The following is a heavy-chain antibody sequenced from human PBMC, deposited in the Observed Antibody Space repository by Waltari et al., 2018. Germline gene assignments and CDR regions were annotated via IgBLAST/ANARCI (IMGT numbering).Heavy chain of an antibody. D-gene: IGHD1-20*01. J-gene: IGHJ4*02. CDR2: ISAYNGDT. CDR1: GYTFNAYA. Sequence: QVQLVPSGDEVKQPGASVKISCKHSGYTFNAYALSWVRQAPGQGLEWMGWISAYNGDTNYAQKFQGRVTMTTDTSTNTAYMELKNLRSDDTAVYYCAREYNYFDFWGQGSLVTVSS. V-gene: IGHV1-18*01. CDR3: AREYNYFDF.